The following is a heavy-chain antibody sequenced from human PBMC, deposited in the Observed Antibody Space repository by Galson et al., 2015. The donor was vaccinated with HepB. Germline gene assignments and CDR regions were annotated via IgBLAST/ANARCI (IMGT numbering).Heavy chain of an antibody. CDR3: ARDRGGDIVLEYYYYGMDV. CDR1: GFTFSSYG. CDR2: IWYDGSNK. V-gene: IGHV3-33*08. Sequence: SLRLSCAASGFTFSSYGMHWVRQAPGKGLEWVAVIWYDGSNKYYADSVKGRFTISRDNPKNTLYLQVNSLRVEDTAVYYCARDRGGDIVLEYYYYGMDVWGQGTTVTVSS. J-gene: IGHJ6*02. D-gene: IGHD1-1*01.